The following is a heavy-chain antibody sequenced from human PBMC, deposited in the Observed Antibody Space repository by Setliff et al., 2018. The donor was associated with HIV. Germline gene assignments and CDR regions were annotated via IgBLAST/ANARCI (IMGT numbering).Heavy chain of an antibody. J-gene: IGHJ3*02. D-gene: IGHD3-22*01. CDR2: INSSSSYI. CDR3: ARILYYYDSSGYPIDAFDI. V-gene: IGHV3-21*01. Sequence: LRLSYAASGFTFSSYSMNWVRQAPGKGLEWVSSINSSSSYIYYADSVKGRFAISRDNAKNSLYLQMNSLRAEDTAVYYCARILYYYDSSGYPIDAFDIWGQGTMVTVSS. CDR1: GFTFSSYS.